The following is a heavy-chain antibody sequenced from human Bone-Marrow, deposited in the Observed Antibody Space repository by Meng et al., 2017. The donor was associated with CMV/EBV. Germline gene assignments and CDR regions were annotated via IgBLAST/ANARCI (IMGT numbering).Heavy chain of an antibody. J-gene: IGHJ6*02. CDR1: YPFTNFY. V-gene: IGHV1-2*02. CDR3: AREGRNWGDYDYYGMDV. D-gene: IGHD7-27*01. CDR2: INPNSDGT. Sequence: YPFTNFYIHWVRQAPGQGLEWMGSINPNSDGTDYAQNFQDRVTMTRDMSIGTAYMELNRLRSDDTAVYYCAREGRNWGDYDYYGMDVWGQGTTVTVSS.